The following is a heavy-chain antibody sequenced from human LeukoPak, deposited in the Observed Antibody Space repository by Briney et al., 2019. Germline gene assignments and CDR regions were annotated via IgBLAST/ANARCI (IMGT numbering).Heavy chain of an antibody. Sequence: PGGSLRLSCAASGFTFNNYAMSWVRQAPGKGLEWVSAISVSGDNTYYADSVKGRFTISRDNSENTLFLQMNSLRAEDSAVYYCAKDEGYSWYVWWYSWGQGTLVSVSS. J-gene: IGHJ4*02. CDR2: ISVSGDNT. V-gene: IGHV3-23*01. CDR1: GFTFNNYA. D-gene: IGHD6-13*01. CDR3: AKDEGYSWYVWWYS.